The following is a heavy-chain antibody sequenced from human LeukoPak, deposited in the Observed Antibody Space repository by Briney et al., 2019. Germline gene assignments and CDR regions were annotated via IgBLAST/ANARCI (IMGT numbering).Heavy chain of an antibody. D-gene: IGHD3-22*01. CDR1: GFTFSSYS. Sequence: GGSLRLSCAASGFTFSSYSMNWVRQAPGKGLEWVSYISSSSSTIYYADSVKGRFTISRDNAKNSLYLQMNSLRAEDTAVYYCARDRGSGLDYWGQGTLVTVSS. J-gene: IGHJ4*02. CDR2: ISSSSSTI. V-gene: IGHV3-48*01. CDR3: ARDRGSGLDY.